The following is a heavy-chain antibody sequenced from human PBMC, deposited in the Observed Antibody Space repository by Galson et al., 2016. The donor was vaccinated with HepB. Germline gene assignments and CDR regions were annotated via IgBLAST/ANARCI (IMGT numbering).Heavy chain of an antibody. Sequence: SLRLSCAASGFTFSSYEMHWVRQAPGKGLEWVSSISSSGSTIKDADSVKGRFTISRDNAKNSLYLQMNSLRAEDKAVYYCAREGDAYNFDYWGQGTLVTVSS. CDR2: ISSSGSTI. D-gene: IGHD5-24*01. CDR3: AREGDAYNFDY. V-gene: IGHV3-48*03. J-gene: IGHJ4*02. CDR1: GFTFSSYE.